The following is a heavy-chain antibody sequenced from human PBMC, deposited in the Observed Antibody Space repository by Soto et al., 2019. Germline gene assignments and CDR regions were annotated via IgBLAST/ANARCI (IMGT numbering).Heavy chain of an antibody. CDR2: FIPIFGTA. CDR1: RGSFSASG. Sequence: QVQLVQSGAEVQKPGSSVKVSCRAARGSFSASGFSWVRQAPGQGLEWVGGFIPIFGTANYAPKFQDRVTMTADESTSTVYMALSSLKSEDTAMYYCARSGYSYGPIIDRGQGTLVTVSS. D-gene: IGHD5-18*01. J-gene: IGHJ4*02. V-gene: IGHV1-69*01. CDR3: ARSGYSYGPIID.